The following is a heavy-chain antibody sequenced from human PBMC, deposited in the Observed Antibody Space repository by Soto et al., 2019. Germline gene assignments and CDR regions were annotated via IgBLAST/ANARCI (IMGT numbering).Heavy chain of an antibody. J-gene: IGHJ6*02. Sequence: ASVKVSCKASGYTFTSYAMHWVRQAPGQRLEWMGWINAGNGNTKYSQKFQGRVTITRDTSASTAYMELSSLRSEDTAVYYCARVELSAYYYGMDVWGQGTTVTVSS. V-gene: IGHV1-3*01. CDR1: GYTFTSYA. CDR3: ARVELSAYYYGMDV. D-gene: IGHD1-26*01. CDR2: INAGNGNT.